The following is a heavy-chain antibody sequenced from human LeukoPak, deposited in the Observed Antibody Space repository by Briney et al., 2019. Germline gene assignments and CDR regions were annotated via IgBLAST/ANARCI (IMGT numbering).Heavy chain of an antibody. D-gene: IGHD2/OR15-2a*01. J-gene: IGHJ4*02. CDR1: GFTFSSYW. CDR3: ARDAKPDSKTTSPNY. V-gene: IGHV3-7*01. Sequence: GGSLRLSCAASGFTFSSYWMSWVRQAPGKGLEWVANIKQDGSEKYYVDSVKGRFTISRDNAKNSLYLQMNSLRAEDTAVYYCARDAKPDSKTTSPNYWGQGTLVTVSS. CDR2: IKQDGSEK.